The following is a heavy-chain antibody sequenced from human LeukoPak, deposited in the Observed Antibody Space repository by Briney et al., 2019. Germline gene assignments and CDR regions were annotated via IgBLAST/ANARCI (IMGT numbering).Heavy chain of an antibody. CDR1: GFTFSSYS. CDR3: AKVIGSPKGNYYFDY. Sequence: GGSLRLSCAASGFTFSSYSMNWVRQAPGKGLEWVSSISSSSSYIYYADSVKGRFTISRDNAKNSLYLQMNSLRAEDTALYYCAKVIGSPKGNYYFDYWGQGTLVTVSS. V-gene: IGHV3-21*04. J-gene: IGHJ4*02. CDR2: ISSSSSYI. D-gene: IGHD2/OR15-2a*01.